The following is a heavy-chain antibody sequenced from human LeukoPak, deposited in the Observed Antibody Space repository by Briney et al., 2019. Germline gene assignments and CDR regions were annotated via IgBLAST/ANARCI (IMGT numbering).Heavy chain of an antibody. CDR2: MNPNSGNT. J-gene: IGHJ1*01. V-gene: IGHV1-8*01. D-gene: IGHD6-19*01. CDR3: ARRVGSGWPVQH. Sequence: ASLKASCKASGYTFSSYDINWVRQSTGQGLEWMGWMNPNSGNTGYAQKFQGRLNMTRNTSIDTAYMELSSLRSDDTAVYYCARRVGSGWPVQHWGQGTLVTVST. CDR1: GYTFSSYD.